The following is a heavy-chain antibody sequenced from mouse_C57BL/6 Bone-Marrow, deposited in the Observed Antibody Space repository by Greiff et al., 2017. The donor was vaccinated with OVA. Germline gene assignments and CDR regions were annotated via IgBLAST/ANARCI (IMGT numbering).Heavy chain of an antibody. CDR1: GFTFSDYY. J-gene: IGHJ1*03. CDR3: ARAVYYYGSSYWYFDV. V-gene: IGHV5-16*01. D-gene: IGHD1-1*01. Sequence: EVMLVESEGGLVQPGSSMKLSCTASGFTFSDYYMAWVRQVPEKGLEWVANINYDGSSTYYLDSLKSRFIISRDNAKNILYLQMSSLKSEDTATYYCARAVYYYGSSYWYFDVWGTWTTVTVSS. CDR2: INYDGSST.